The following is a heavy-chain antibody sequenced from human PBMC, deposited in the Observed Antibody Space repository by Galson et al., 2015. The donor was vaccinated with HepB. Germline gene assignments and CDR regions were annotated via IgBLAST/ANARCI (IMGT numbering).Heavy chain of an antibody. CDR2: TYYRSKWYN. CDR3: ARAESYYDSSGPAQFDP. CDR1: GDSVSSNSAA. Sequence: CAISGDSVSSNSAAWNWIRQSPSRGLEWLGRTYYRSKWYNDYAVSVKSRITINPDTSKNQFSLQLNSVTPEDTAVHYCARAESYYDSSGPAQFDPWGQGTLVTVSS. J-gene: IGHJ5*02. V-gene: IGHV6-1*01. D-gene: IGHD3-22*01.